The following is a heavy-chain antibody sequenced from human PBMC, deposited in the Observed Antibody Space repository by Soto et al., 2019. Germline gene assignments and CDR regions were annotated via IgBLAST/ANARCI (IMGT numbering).Heavy chain of an antibody. V-gene: IGHV3-33*01. J-gene: IGHJ1*01. CDR1: GFTFSNYA. CDR2: IWDDGSNK. D-gene: IGHD2-15*01. Sequence: GGSLRLSCAASGFTFSNYAMHWVRQAPGKGLEWVAVIWDDGSNKYYADSVKGRFTIARYNSKNTVYLQMDSLRAEDTALEGGAVVGAATVIDITKPLQYLHWG. CDR3: AVVGAATVIDITKPLQYLH.